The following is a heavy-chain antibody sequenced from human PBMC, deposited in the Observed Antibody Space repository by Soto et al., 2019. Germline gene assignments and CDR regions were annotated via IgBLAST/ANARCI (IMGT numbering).Heavy chain of an antibody. CDR1: GYTFTSYD. D-gene: IGHD1-1*01. Sequence: GASVKVSCKASGYTFTSYDINWVRQATGQGLEWKGWMNPNSSNTGYAQKFQGRVTMTRNTSISTAYMELSSLRSEDTAVYYCARERTGTTSMDVWGQGTTVTVSS. CDR2: MNPNSSNT. CDR3: ARERTGTTSMDV. J-gene: IGHJ6*02. V-gene: IGHV1-8*01.